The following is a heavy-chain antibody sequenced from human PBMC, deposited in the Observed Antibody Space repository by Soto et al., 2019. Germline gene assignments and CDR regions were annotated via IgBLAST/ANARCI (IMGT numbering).Heavy chain of an antibody. CDR1: GGTFSSYA. D-gene: IGHD3-10*01. Sequence: VKVSCKASGGTFSSYAISWVRQAPGQGLEWMGGIIPIFGTANYAQKFQGRVTITADESTSTAYMELSSLRSEDTAVYYCARDPGSGSYYNGFGGMDVWGQGTTVTVSS. CDR3: ARDPGSGSYYNGFGGMDV. J-gene: IGHJ6*02. V-gene: IGHV1-69*13. CDR2: IIPIFGTA.